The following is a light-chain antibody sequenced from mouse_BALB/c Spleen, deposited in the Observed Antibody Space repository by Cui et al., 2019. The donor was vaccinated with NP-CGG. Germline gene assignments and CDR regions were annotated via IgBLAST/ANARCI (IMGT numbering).Light chain of an antibody. J-gene: IGLJ1*01. V-gene: IGLV1*01. CDR3: ALWYSNHWV. CDR1: TGAVITSHY. Sequence: QAVVTQESALTTSPGETVTLTCRSSTGAVITSHYANWVQEKPDHLFTGLIGGTNNRAPGVPARFSGSLIGDKAALTITGTQTEDEAIYFCALWYSNHWVFDGGTKLTVL. CDR2: GTN.